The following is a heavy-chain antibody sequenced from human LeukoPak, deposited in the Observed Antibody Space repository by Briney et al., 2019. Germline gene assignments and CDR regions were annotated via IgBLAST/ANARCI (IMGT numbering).Heavy chain of an antibody. V-gene: IGHV3-48*01. CDR3: ARDLITMVRGVKSYYFDY. CDR1: GFTFSTYS. D-gene: IGHD3-10*01. Sequence: GGSLRLSCVASGFTFSTYSMNWVRQAPGKGLEWVSYISGTSNTIYHADSVKGRFTISRDNAKNSLYLQVNSLRVEDTAIYYCARDLITMVRGVKSYYFDYWGQGTLVTVSS. CDR2: ISGTSNTI. J-gene: IGHJ4*02.